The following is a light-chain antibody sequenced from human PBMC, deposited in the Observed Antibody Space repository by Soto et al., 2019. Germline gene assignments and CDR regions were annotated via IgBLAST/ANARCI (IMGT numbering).Light chain of an antibody. CDR2: KVS. CDR1: QSLVDRDGDTY. V-gene: IGKV2-30*01. Sequence: EVVMTQSPLSLPVTLGQPASISCRSSQSLVDRDGDTYLNWFQQGPGQSPRRLIYKVSNRDSGVPDRFSGSGSGTDFTLKISRVEAEDVGAYYCMQGTHWPITFGQGRRLEIK. CDR3: MQGTHWPIT. J-gene: IGKJ5*01.